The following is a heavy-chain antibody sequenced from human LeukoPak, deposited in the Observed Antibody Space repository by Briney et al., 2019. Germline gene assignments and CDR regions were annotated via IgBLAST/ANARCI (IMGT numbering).Heavy chain of an antibody. J-gene: IGHJ5*02. CDR3: VGDGSGSTGYNWFDP. V-gene: IGHV1-2*02. D-gene: IGHD3-10*01. CDR1: GYTFTGYY. CDR2: INPNSGGT. Sequence: ASVKVSCKASGYTFTGYYMHWVRQAPGQGLEWMGWINPNSGGTNYAQKFQGRVTMTRDTSISTAYMELSRLRSDDTAVYYCVGDGSGSTGYNWFDPWGQGTLVTVSS.